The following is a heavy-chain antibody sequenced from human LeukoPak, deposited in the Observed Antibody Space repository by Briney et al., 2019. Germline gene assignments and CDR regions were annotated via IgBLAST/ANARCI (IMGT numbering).Heavy chain of an antibody. CDR2: IYPGDSDT. J-gene: IGHJ4*02. CDR1: GYXFTNYW. Sequence: GESLKISCNGSGYXFTNYWIGWVRQMPGKGLEWMGIIYPGDSDTRYSPSFQGQVTISADKSINTAYLQWSSLKASDTAMYYCARQHGSGSYYSRAIDYWGQGTLVTVSS. V-gene: IGHV5-51*01. D-gene: IGHD3-10*01. CDR3: ARQHGSGSYYSRAIDY.